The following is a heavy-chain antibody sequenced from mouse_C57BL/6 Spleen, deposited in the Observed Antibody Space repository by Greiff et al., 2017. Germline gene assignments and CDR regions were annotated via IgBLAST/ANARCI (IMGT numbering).Heavy chain of an antibody. CDR2: INPSNGGT. Sequence: VQLQQPGTELVKPGASVKLSCKASGYTFTSYWMHWVKQRPGQGLEWIGNINPSNGGTNYNEKFKSKATLTVDKSSSNAYMQLSSLTSEDSAVYYCARWDYGSSYCWYFEVWGTGTTVTVSS. CDR3: ARWDYGSSYCWYFEV. J-gene: IGHJ1*03. V-gene: IGHV1-53*01. D-gene: IGHD1-1*01. CDR1: GYTFTSYW.